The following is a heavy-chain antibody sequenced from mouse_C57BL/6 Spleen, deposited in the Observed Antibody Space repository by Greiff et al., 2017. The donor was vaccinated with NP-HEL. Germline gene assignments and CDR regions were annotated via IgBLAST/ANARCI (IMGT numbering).Heavy chain of an antibody. J-gene: IGHJ2*01. CDR3: AREEGDYDEGFYFDY. Sequence: QVQLQQSGTELVKPGASVKLSCKASGYTFTSYWMHWVKQRPGQGLEWIGNINPSNGGTNYNEKFKSKATLTVDKSSSTAYMQLSSLTSEDSAVYYCAREEGDYDEGFYFDYWGQGTTLTVSS. CDR1: GYTFTSYW. V-gene: IGHV1-53*01. CDR2: INPSNGGT. D-gene: IGHD2-4*01.